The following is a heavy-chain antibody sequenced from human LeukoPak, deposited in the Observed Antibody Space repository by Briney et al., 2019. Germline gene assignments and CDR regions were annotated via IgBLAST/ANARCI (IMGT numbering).Heavy chain of an antibody. Sequence: GGSLRLSCAASGFTFSSYDMHWVRQATGKGLEWVSAIGTAGDTYYPGSVKGRFTISRENAKNSLYLQMNSLRAGDTAVYYCARVVRPEDAFDTWGQGTMVTVSS. CDR1: GFTFSSYD. J-gene: IGHJ3*02. CDR2: IGTAGDT. CDR3: ARVVRPEDAFDT. V-gene: IGHV3-13*01.